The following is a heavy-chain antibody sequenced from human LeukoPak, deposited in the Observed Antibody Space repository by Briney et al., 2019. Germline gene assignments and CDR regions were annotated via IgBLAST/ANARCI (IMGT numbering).Heavy chain of an antibody. CDR3: ARRHSSSWYYFDY. J-gene: IGHJ4*02. CDR1: GFTFSSYS. V-gene: IGHV3-21*04. Sequence: GGSLRLSCAASGFTFSSYSMNWVRQAPGKGLEWVSSISSSSSYIYYADSVKGRFTISRDNSKNTLYLQMNSLRAEDTAVYYCARRHSSSWYYFDYWGLGTLVTVSS. D-gene: IGHD6-13*01. CDR2: ISSSSSYI.